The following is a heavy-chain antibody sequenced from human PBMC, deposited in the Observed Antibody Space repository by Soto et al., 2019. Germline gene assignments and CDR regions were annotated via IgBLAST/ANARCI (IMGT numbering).Heavy chain of an antibody. CDR2: ISWNSGSI. CDR1: GFTFDDYA. Sequence: GGSLRLSCAASGFTFDDYAMHWVRQAPGKGLEWASGISWNSGSIGYADSVKGRFTISRDNAKNSLYLQMNSLRAEDTALYYCAKDITPLGPDAFDIWGQGTMVTVSS. J-gene: IGHJ3*02. CDR3: AKDITPLGPDAFDI. V-gene: IGHV3-9*01.